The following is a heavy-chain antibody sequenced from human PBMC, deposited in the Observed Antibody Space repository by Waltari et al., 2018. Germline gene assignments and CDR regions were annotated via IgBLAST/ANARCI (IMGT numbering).Heavy chain of an antibody. CDR3: ARGKVGDYVWGSYRYSKPLRPFDY. Sequence: QVQLQQWGAGLLKPSETLSLTCAVYGGSFSGYYWSWIRQHPRKGLERIGEINHSGSTTFNPSLKNLVTISVDTSKNQFSLKLSSVTAADTAVYYCARGKVGDYVWGSYRYSKPLRPFDYWGQGTLVTVSS. D-gene: IGHD3-16*02. CDR1: GGSFSGYY. V-gene: IGHV4-34*01. J-gene: IGHJ4*02. CDR2: INHSGST.